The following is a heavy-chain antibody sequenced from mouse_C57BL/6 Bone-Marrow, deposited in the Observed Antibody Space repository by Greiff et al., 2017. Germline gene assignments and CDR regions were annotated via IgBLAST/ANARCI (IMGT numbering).Heavy chain of an antibody. J-gene: IGHJ4*01. Sequence: EVQLVESGGGLVQPGESLKLSCESYEYDFPSHYMPWVSKTPEKRLEWVGDINSDDGSTYYPDTMERRFTISRDKTTRTLYLQMSSLRSEDTALYYCARRGYMDYWGQGTTVTVSS. CDR1: EYDFPSHY. CDR2: INSDDGST. V-gene: IGHV5-2*01. CDR3: ARRGYMDY.